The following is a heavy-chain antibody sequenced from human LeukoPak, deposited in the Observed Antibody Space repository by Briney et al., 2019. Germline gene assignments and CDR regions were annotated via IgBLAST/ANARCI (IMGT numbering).Heavy chain of an antibody. CDR2: ISGSGSRT. J-gene: IGHJ4*02. CDR1: GFTFSSYD. Sequence: GGSLRLSCAASGFTFSSYDMSWVRQAPGKGLEWVSAISGSGSRTYSADSVKGRFTISRDNSKNTLYLQMNSLRAEDTAVYYCAKDRRITIFGVVIPDYFDYWGQGTLVTVSS. V-gene: IGHV3-23*01. CDR3: AKDRRITIFGVVIPDYFDY. D-gene: IGHD3-3*01.